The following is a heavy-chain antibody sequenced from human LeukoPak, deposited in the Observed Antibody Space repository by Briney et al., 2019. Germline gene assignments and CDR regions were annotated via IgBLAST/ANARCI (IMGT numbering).Heavy chain of an antibody. CDR1: GFIVSSNY. D-gene: IGHD5-12*01. CDR2: IYSGGTT. CDR3: ARVYSGYDYYSS. V-gene: IGHV3-66*01. Sequence: GGSLRLSCVVSGFIVSSNYMSWVRQAPGKGLEWVSVIYSGGTTYYADSVKGRFTISRDNSKNTLYLQMNSLRAEDTAVYYCARVYSGYDYYSSWGQGTLVTVSS. J-gene: IGHJ5*02.